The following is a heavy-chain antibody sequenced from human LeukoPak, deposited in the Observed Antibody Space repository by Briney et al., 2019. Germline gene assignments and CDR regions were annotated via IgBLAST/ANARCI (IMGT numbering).Heavy chain of an antibody. Sequence: GGSLRLSCAASGFTVSSNYMSWVRQAPGKRLEWVSVIYSGGSTYYADSVRGRFTISRDNSKNTLYLQMNSLRAEDTAVYYCARGGGRYYDFWTPGGFDYWGQGTLVTVSS. V-gene: IGHV3-53*01. J-gene: IGHJ4*02. D-gene: IGHD3-3*01. CDR3: ARGGGRYYDFWTPGGFDY. CDR1: GFTVSSNY. CDR2: IYSGGST.